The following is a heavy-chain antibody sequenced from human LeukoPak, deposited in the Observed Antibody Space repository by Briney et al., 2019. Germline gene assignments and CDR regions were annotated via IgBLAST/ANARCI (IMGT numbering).Heavy chain of an antibody. D-gene: IGHD6-19*01. CDR2: ISSSSSYT. Sequence: GGSLRLSCAASGFTFSDYYMSWIRQAPGKGLEWVSYISSSSSYTNYADSVKGLFTISRDNAKNSLYLQMNSLRVEDTAVYYCARDSVAGNYFDYWGQGTLVTVSS. J-gene: IGHJ4*02. CDR3: ARDSVAGNYFDY. CDR1: GFTFSDYY. V-gene: IGHV3-11*06.